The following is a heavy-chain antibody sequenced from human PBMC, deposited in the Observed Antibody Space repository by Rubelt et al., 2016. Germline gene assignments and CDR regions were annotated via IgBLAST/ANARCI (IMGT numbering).Heavy chain of an antibody. CDR1: GGSFSGYY. D-gene: IGHD6-19*01. V-gene: IGHV4-34*01. J-gene: IGHJ3*02. Sequence: QVQLQQWGAGLLKPSETLSLTCAVYGGSFSGYYWSWIRQPPGKGLEWIGEINHSGSTNYNPSLKSRVTISVDTYKNQFSLKLSSVTAADTAVYYCASGSSEWLMDAFDIWGQGTMVTVSS. CDR3: ASGSSEWLMDAFDI. CDR2: INHSGST.